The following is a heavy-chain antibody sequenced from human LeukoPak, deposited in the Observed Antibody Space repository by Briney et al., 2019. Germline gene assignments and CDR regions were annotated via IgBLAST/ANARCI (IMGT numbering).Heavy chain of an antibody. V-gene: IGHV5-51*01. Sequence: GESLKISCQGSGYRFTSYWIGWVRQVPGQGLEWLGIIYPGGSNTRYSPSLQGQVTISADDSINTAYLQWRSLTASDTAIYYCARRKDWYFDFWGPGTLVTVSS. CDR1: GYRFTSYW. CDR2: IYPGGSNT. CDR3: ARRKDWYFDF. D-gene: IGHD1-14*01. J-gene: IGHJ2*01.